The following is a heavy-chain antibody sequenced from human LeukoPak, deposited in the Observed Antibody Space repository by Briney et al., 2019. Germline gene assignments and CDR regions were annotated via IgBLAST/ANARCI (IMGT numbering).Heavy chain of an antibody. D-gene: IGHD2-21*01. Sequence: SETLSLTCTVSGGPISSGGYYWSWIRQHPGKGLEWIGYIYYSGSTYYNPSLKSRVTISVDTSKNQFSLKLSSVTAADTAVYYCARGRGDPYYFDYWGQGTLVTVSS. CDR3: ARGRGDPYYFDY. V-gene: IGHV4-31*03. J-gene: IGHJ4*02. CDR2: IYYSGST. CDR1: GGPISSGGYY.